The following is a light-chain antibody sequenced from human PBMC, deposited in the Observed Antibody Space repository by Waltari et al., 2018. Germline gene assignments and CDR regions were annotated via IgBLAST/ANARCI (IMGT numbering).Light chain of an antibody. Sequence: DIQMTQSPSPLSASVGASVTITCRASQSISKWLAWYQQKPGKAPKLLLYQASSLESGVPSRFSGSASGTDFTLTISGLQPDDFATYYCQQYHTFSTFGQGTKVDIK. CDR2: QAS. CDR3: QQYHTFST. CDR1: QSISKW. J-gene: IGKJ1*01. V-gene: IGKV1-5*03.